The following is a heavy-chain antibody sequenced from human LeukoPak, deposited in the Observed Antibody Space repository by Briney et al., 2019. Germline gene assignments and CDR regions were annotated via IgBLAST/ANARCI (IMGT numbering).Heavy chain of an antibody. CDR1: GYPFTGYY. J-gene: IGHJ4*02. Sequence: GASVKVSCKPSGYPFTGYYMHWVRQAPGQGLEWMGWINPNSGATTYAQKFQGRVTMTTDTSVTTAYMELSRLTSDDMAVYYCAREVSPWGSSFDYWGQGTLVTVST. D-gene: IGHD6-6*01. CDR2: INPNSGAT. V-gene: IGHV1-2*02. CDR3: AREVSPWGSSFDY.